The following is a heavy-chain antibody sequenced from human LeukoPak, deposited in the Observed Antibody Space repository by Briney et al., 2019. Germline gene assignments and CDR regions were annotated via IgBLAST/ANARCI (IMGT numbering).Heavy chain of an antibody. D-gene: IGHD2-2*01. V-gene: IGHV3-33*06. CDR3: AKDWEEYCSSTSCYFPDY. J-gene: IGHJ4*02. CDR2: IWYDGSNK. CDR1: GFTFSSYG. Sequence: GGSLRLSCAASGFTFSSYGMHWVRQAPGKGLEWVAVIWYDGSNKYYADSVKGRFTISRDNSKNTLYLQMNSLRAEDTAVYYCAKDWEEYCSSTSCYFPDYWGQGTLVTVSS.